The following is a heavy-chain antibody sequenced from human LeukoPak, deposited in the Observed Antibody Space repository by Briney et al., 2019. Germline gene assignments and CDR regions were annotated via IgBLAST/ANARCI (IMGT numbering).Heavy chain of an antibody. D-gene: IGHD3-3*01. CDR2: INSNGSST. CDR3: ASDRSLVASLYYFDN. Sequence: TLRLSCAASGFTSSRYAIYSGCGTPGKGLEYGSVINSNGSSTFYADSVKGRFTISRDNSKNTLYHQMSSLRPEATAVYYCASDRSLVASLYYFDNWDQGTLVTVSS. J-gene: IGHJ4*02. CDR1: GFTSSRYA. V-gene: IGHV3-64D*06.